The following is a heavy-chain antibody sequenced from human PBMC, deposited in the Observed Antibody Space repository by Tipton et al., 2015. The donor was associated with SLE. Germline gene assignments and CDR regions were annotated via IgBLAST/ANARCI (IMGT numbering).Heavy chain of an antibody. Sequence: TLSLTCAVYGGSFSGYYWSWIRQPPGKGLEWIGEINHSGSTNYNPSLKSRVTTSVDTSKNQFSLKLSSVTAADTAVYYCARGKIPRSSSLDYWGQGTLVTVSS. CDR1: GGSFSGYY. V-gene: IGHV4-34*01. D-gene: IGHD6-6*01. CDR3: ARGKIPRSSSLDY. J-gene: IGHJ4*02. CDR2: INHSGST.